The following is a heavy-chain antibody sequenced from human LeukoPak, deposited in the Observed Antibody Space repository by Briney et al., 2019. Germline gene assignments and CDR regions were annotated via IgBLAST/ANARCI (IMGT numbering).Heavy chain of an antibody. J-gene: IGHJ4*02. CDR1: GFTFGSSW. CDR2: ITSDGSAT. D-gene: IGHD3-16*02. V-gene: IGHV3-74*01. CDR3: ARGTAGYHSSYFDY. Sequence: PGGSLRLSCAASGFTFGSSWMHWVRQAPGKGLVWVSRITSDGSATAYADSVRGRFTISRDNAENTLYLQVNSLSSEDTAVYYCARGTAGYHSSYFDYWGQGTLVTVSS.